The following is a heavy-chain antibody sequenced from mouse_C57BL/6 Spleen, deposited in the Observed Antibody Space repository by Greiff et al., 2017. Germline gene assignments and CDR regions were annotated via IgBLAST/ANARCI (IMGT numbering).Heavy chain of an antibody. D-gene: IGHD1-1*01. CDR1: GFTFSSYG. CDR2: ISSGGSYT. Sequence: EVKLMESGGDLVKPGGSLKLSCAASGFTFSSYGMSWVRQTPDKRLEWVATISSGGSYTYYPDSVKGRFTISRDNAKNTLYLQMSSLKSEDTAMYYCARHYYGSSHDFDYWGQGTTLTVSS. V-gene: IGHV5-6*01. J-gene: IGHJ2*01. CDR3: ARHYYGSSHDFDY.